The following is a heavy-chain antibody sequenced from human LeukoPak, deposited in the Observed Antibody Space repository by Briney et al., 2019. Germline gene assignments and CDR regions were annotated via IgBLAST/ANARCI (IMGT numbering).Heavy chain of an antibody. V-gene: IGHV4-39*07. CDR2: IYYSGST. J-gene: IGHJ5*02. Sequence: PSETLSLTCTVSGGSISSSSYYWGWIRQPPGKGLEWIGSIYYSGSTYYNPSLKSRVTISVDTSKNQFSLKLSSVTAADTAVYYCARTHPLYYYDSSGYYHWGQGTLVTVSS. CDR3: ARTHPLYYYDSSGYYH. D-gene: IGHD3-22*01. CDR1: GGSISSSSYY.